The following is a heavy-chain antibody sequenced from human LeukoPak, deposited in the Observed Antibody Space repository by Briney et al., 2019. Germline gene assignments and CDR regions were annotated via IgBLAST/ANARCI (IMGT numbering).Heavy chain of an antibody. CDR1: GFTFSSYS. Sequence: GGSLRLSCAASGFTFSSYSMSWVRQAPGKGLEWVANIKQDGSEKYYVDSVKGRFTISRDNAKNSLYLQMNSLRAEDTAVYYCARESATVTTGGFDYWGQGTLVTVTS. V-gene: IGHV3-7*01. J-gene: IGHJ4*02. D-gene: IGHD4-17*01. CDR2: IKQDGSEK. CDR3: ARESATVTTGGFDY.